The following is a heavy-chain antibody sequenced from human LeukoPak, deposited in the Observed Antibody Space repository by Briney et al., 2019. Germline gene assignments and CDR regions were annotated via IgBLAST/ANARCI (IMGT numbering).Heavy chain of an antibody. CDR3: ARQPLYGDGHLDY. CDR2: IKQDGSEK. Sequence: GGSLRLSCAASGFTFSSYWMSWVRQAPGKGLEWVANIKQDGSEKYYVDSVKGRFTISRDNAKNSLYLQMNSLRAEDTAVYYCARQPLYGDGHLDYWGQGTLVTVSS. D-gene: IGHD2-21*02. V-gene: IGHV3-7*01. J-gene: IGHJ4*02. CDR1: GFTFSSYW.